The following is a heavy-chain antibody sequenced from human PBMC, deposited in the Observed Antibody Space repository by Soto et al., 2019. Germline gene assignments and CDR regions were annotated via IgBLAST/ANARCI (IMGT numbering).Heavy chain of an antibody. D-gene: IGHD3-10*01. CDR3: ARGVSDSDY. CDR1: GFTFSSYW. J-gene: IGHJ4*02. Sequence: EVHLVESGGGLVQPGGSLGLSCAASGFTFSSYWMTWVRQAPGKGLEWVANIHRDGTEKKYVACVKGRCTISRDNAKNSLYRQMNSQRGEDTAVYYCARGVSDSDYWGQGTLVIVSS. CDR2: IHRDGTEK. V-gene: IGHV3-7*03.